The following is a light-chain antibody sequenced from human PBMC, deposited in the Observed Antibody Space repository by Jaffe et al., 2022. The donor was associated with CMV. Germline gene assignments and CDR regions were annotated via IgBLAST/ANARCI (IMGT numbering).Light chain of an antibody. J-gene: IGKJ1*01. Sequence: DIVMTQSPDSLAVSLGERATINCKSSQSVLYSSNNKNYLAWYQQKPGQPPKLLIYWASTRESGVPDRFSGSGSGTDFTLTISSLQAEDVAVYYCQQYYSIWGFGQGTKVEIK. CDR2: WAS. V-gene: IGKV4-1*01. CDR1: QSVLYSSNNKNY. CDR3: QQYYSIWG.